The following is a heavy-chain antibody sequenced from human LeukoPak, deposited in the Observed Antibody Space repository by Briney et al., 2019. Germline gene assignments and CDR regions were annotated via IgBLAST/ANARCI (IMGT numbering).Heavy chain of an antibody. CDR3: ARPLNSAISGPYAFDI. Sequence: GASVKVSCKGSGYTFTNYDINWVRQATGQGLEWMGGIIPIFGTANYAQKFQGRVTITADESTSTAYMELSSLRSEDTAVYYCARPLNSAISGPYAFDIWGQGTMVTVSS. D-gene: IGHD5-12*01. CDR2: IIPIFGTA. V-gene: IGHV1-69*13. CDR1: GYTFTNYD. J-gene: IGHJ3*02.